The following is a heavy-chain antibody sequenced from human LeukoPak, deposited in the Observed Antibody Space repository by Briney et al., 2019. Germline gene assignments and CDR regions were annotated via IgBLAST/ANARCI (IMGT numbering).Heavy chain of an antibody. CDR3: ARPTSKLGSFDY. CDR1: GGSIRSYY. Sequence: PSETLSLTCTVSGGSIRSYYWSWIRQPPGKGLEWIGYIYYSGSTNYNPSLKSRISISVDTSKNQFSLKLRSVTAADTAVYYCARPTSKLGSFDYWGQGTLVTVSS. CDR2: IYYSGST. J-gene: IGHJ4*02. D-gene: IGHD2/OR15-2a*01. V-gene: IGHV4-59*08.